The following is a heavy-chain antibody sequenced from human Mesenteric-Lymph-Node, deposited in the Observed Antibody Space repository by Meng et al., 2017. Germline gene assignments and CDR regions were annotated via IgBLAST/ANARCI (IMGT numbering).Heavy chain of an antibody. J-gene: IGHJ5*02. CDR2: FDPEDGET. D-gene: IGHD3-10*01. Sequence: ASVKVSCKVSGYTLTELSMHWVRQAPGKGLEWMGGFDPEDGETIYAQKFQGRVTMTEDTSTDTAYMELRRLKYDDTAVYYCARRGMVRGVIITGGNWFDPWGQGTLVTVSS. CDR1: GYTLTELS. V-gene: IGHV1-24*01. CDR3: ARRGMVRGVIITGGNWFDP.